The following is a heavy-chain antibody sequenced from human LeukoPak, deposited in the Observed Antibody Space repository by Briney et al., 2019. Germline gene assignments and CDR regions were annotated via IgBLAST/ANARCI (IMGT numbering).Heavy chain of an antibody. CDR1: GFTFSSYG. CDR2: IRYDGSNK. D-gene: IGHD1-26*01. V-gene: IGHV3-30*02. Sequence: GGSLRLSCAASGFTFSSYGMHWVRQAPGKGLEWVAFIRYDGSNKYYADSVKGRFTISRDNAKNSLYLQMNSLRAEDTAVYYCAREYGWELPTLNWGQGTLVTVSS. CDR3: AREYGWELPTLN. J-gene: IGHJ4*02.